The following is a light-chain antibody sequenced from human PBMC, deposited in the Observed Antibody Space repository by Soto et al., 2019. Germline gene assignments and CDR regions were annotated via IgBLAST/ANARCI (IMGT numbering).Light chain of an antibody. J-gene: IGKJ1*01. CDR3: QQYNNWPPWT. CDR2: GAS. V-gene: IGKV3-15*01. CDR1: QSIYSN. Sequence: EIVMTQSPATLTVSPGERVTLSCRASQSIYSNLAWYQQRPGQAPRLLVYGASTSATGIPDRFSGSGSGTEFTLTIFSLQSEDFAVYYCQQYNNWPPWTFGQGTKVEIK.